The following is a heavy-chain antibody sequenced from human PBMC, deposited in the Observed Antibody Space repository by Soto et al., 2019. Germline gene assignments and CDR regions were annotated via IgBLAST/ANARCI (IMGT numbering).Heavy chain of an antibody. CDR3: TRGAPSGTFYDY. J-gene: IGHJ4*02. V-gene: IGHV3-15*01. Sequence: GGSLRLSCAASGFIFSNDWMTWVRQAPGKGLEWIGRIKSKGDGGTIDDAAPVRGRFTISRDDSTNTLFLQMNNLKTEDTAIYYCTRGAPSGTFYDYWGQGTLVTVSS. CDR2: IKSKGDGGTI. CDR1: GFIFSNDW. D-gene: IGHD3-16*01.